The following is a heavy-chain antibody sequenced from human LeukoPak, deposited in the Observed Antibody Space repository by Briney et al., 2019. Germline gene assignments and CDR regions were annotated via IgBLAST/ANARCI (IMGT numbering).Heavy chain of an antibody. CDR2: MYYSGST. D-gene: IGHD2-2*01. CDR3: ARDPSVPDAFDI. V-gene: IGHV4-59*12. CDR1: GGSISSYY. J-gene: IGHJ3*02. Sequence: SETLSLTCTVSGGSISSYYWSWIRQPPGKGLEWVGYMYYSGSTNYNPSLKSRVTISVDTSKNQFSLKLSSVTAADTAVYYCARDPSVPDAFDIWGQGTMVTVSS.